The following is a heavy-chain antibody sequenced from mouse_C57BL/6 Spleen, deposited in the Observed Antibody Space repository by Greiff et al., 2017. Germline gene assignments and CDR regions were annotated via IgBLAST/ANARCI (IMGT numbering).Heavy chain of an antibody. CDR1: GYTFTSYW. CDR2: IDPSDSYT. Sequence: VQLQQPGAELVKPGASVKLSCKASGYTFTSYWMPWVKQRPGQGLEWIGEIDPSDSYTNYNHKFKGKATLTVDTSSSTAYMQLSSLTSEDSAVYYGARGSYRHFAVWGIGTTVTVSS. CDR3: ARGSYRHFAV. J-gene: IGHJ1*03. V-gene: IGHV1-50*01.